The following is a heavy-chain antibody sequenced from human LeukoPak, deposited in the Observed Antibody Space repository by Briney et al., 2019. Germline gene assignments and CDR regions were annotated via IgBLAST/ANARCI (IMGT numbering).Heavy chain of an antibody. CDR3: ARHTTGYDYVWGGYRPYYFDY. J-gene: IGHJ4*02. CDR1: GGSISSSSYY. Sequence: PSETLSLTCTVSGGSISSSSYYWGWIRQPPGKGLEWIGSINYSGNTYQNPSLKSRVTISVDTSKNQFSLKLNSVTAADTAVYYCARHTTGYDYVWGGYRPYYFDYWGQGTLVTVSS. V-gene: IGHV4-39*01. D-gene: IGHD3-16*02. CDR2: INYSGNT.